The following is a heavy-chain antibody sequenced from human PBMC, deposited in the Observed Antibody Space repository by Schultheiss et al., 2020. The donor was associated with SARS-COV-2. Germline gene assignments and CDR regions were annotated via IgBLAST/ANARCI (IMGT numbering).Heavy chain of an antibody. Sequence: GGSLRLSCAASGFTFSSYSMNWVRQAPGKGLEWVSYISSSSSTIYYADSVKGRFTISRDNAKNSLYLQMNSLRAEDTAVYYCARCASSSSGYNFAMDVWGQGTTVTVSS. V-gene: IGHV3-48*01. CDR1: GFTFSSYS. CDR3: ARCASSSSGYNFAMDV. D-gene: IGHD6-6*01. J-gene: IGHJ6*02. CDR2: ISSSSSTI.